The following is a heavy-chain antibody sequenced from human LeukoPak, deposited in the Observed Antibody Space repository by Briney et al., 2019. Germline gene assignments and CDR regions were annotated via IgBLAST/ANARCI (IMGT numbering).Heavy chain of an antibody. J-gene: IGHJ6*03. D-gene: IGHD6-19*01. CDR1: GYTFTSYY. Sequence: ASVKVSCKASGYTFTSYYMHWVRQAPGQGLEWMGIINPSGGSTSYAQKFLGRVTMTRDTSTSTVYMELSSLRSEDTAVYYCARDGFVSSGWYDWYYYMDVWGKGTTVTVSS. V-gene: IGHV1-46*01. CDR3: ARDGFVSSGWYDWYYYMDV. CDR2: INPSGGST.